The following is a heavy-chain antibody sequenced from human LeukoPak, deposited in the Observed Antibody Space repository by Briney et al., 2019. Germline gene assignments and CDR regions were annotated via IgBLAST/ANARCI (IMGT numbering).Heavy chain of an antibody. CDR1: GFTFSSIW. D-gene: IGHD3-16*01. Sequence: PGGSLRLSCAASGFTFSSIWMSWVRQAPGKGLEWVANIKHDGSETNYVDSVKGRFSISRDNPKNSLHLQMNSLRVEDTAVYYCAKNGGPHGMDVWGRGTTVTVSS. CDR3: AKNGGPHGMDV. V-gene: IGHV3-7*05. J-gene: IGHJ6*02. CDR2: IKHDGSET.